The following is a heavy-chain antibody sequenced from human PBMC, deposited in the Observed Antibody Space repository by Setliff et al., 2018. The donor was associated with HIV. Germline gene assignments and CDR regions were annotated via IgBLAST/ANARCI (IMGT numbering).Heavy chain of an antibody. Sequence: SETLSLTCTVSGGSISSGGDYWTWIRQHPGKALEWVGHIYYSGSASYNPSLKRRLTISLDTSKNQFSLNLRSVTAADTAVYYCVSYQYGYPYWGQGTLVTVSS. CDR1: GGSISSGGDY. V-gene: IGHV4-31*03. J-gene: IGHJ4*02. CDR3: VSYQYGYPY. D-gene: IGHD5-18*01. CDR2: IYYSGSA.